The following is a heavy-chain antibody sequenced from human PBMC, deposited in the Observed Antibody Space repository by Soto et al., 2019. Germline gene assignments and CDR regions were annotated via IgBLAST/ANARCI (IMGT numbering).Heavy chain of an antibody. CDR2: IYYSGST. D-gene: IGHD5-12*01. CDR1: GGSISSYY. CDR3: ARDGIRDRYNSVWFDP. V-gene: IGHV4-59*01. Sequence: QVQLQESGPGLVKPSETLSLTCTVSGGSISSYYWSWIRQPPGKGLEWIGYIYYSGSTNYNPSLKSRVTISVDTSKNQFSLKLSSVTAADTAVYYCARDGIRDRYNSVWFDPWGQGTLVTVSS. J-gene: IGHJ5*02.